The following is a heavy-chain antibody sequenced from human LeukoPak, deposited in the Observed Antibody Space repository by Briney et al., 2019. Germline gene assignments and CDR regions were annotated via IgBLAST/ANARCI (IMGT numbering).Heavy chain of an antibody. V-gene: IGHV4-59*01. CDR2: IYYSGST. D-gene: IGHD7-27*01. J-gene: IGHJ4*02. CDR1: GGSISSYY. CDR3: ARGLYGSRVLGND. Sequence: SETLSLTCNVSGGSISSYYWSWIRQPPGKGLEWIGYIYYSGSTNYNPCLKSRVTISIDTSKNQFSLKLSSVTAADTAVYYCARGLYGSRVLGNDWGQGTLVTVSS.